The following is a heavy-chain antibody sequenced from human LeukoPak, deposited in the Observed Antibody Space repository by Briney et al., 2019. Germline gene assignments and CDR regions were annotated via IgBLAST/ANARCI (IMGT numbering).Heavy chain of an antibody. CDR3: AREGRGYKVAKFDY. V-gene: IGHV3-7*01. CDR1: RFTFSSEW. J-gene: IGHJ4*02. CDR2: IKKEGSEK. D-gene: IGHD3-22*01. Sequence: PRGSLRLSRAPSRFTFSSEWMSWVPPAPRKGREWVANIKKEGSEKHYVDSVKGRFTISRDNAKNSLYLQMSSLRAEDTAVYYCAREGRGYKVAKFDYWGQGTLVTVSS.